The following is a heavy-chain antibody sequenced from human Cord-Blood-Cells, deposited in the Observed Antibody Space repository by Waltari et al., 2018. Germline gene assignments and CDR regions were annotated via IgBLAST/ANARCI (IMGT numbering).Heavy chain of an antibody. CDR1: GYTFTDYY. CDR2: VDPEDGET. D-gene: IGHD1-26*01. CDR3: ATFPPTWEDY. Sequence: EVQQVQSGAEVKKTGATVKFSCKVSGYTFTDYYMHWGQQATGKGLEWMGLVDPEDGETIYAEKFQGRVTITADTSTDTAYMELSSLRSEDTAVYYCATFPPTWEDYWGQGTLVTVSS. J-gene: IGHJ4*02. V-gene: IGHV1-69-2*01.